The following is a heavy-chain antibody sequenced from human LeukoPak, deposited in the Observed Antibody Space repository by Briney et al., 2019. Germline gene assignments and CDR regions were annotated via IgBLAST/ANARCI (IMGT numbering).Heavy chain of an antibody. Sequence: GGALRLSCAGTGFTFSSYTMNWVHQAAGKGREWVSSVSGSSSYIYNADSVKGRFSISRDNAKNSLYLQMNSVKAEDTAVYYFSRGYNYGPGYMDVWGKGTPVTVSS. CDR2: VSGSSSYI. D-gene: IGHD3-10*01. CDR1: GFTFSSYT. J-gene: IGHJ6*03. CDR3: SRGYNYGPGYMDV. V-gene: IGHV3-21*01.